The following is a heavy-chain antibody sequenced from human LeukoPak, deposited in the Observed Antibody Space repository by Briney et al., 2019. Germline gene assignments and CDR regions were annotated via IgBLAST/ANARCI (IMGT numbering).Heavy chain of an antibody. CDR1: RFTFSSYW. D-gene: IGHD2-2*02. Sequence: PGGSLRLSCVVSRFTFSSYWMTWVRQAPGKGLEWVANIKEDGSEKYYVASVKGRFTISRDNAKKSLYLQMTSLTADDTAVYYCARGRYCSSTSCYKGFDPWGQGTLVTVSS. J-gene: IGHJ5*02. CDR3: ARGRYCSSTSCYKGFDP. V-gene: IGHV3-7*01. CDR2: IKEDGSEK.